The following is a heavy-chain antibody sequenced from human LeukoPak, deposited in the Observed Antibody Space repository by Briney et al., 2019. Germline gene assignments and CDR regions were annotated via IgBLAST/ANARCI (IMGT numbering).Heavy chain of an antibody. Sequence: PGGSLRLSCAASGFTFSGSGMHWVRQAPGKGLEWVAVISYDGSNKYYADSVKGRFTISRDNSKNTLYLQMNSLRAEDTAVYYCARDRLESYYFDYWGQGTLVTVSS. J-gene: IGHJ4*02. CDR1: GFTFSGSG. CDR3: ARDRLESYYFDY. D-gene: IGHD1-1*01. CDR2: ISYDGSNK. V-gene: IGHV3-30*19.